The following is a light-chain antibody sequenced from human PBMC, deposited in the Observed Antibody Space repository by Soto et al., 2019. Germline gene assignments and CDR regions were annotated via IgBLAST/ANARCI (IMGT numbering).Light chain of an antibody. CDR1: ERVSTN. V-gene: IGKV3-20*01. Sequence: PGESATPSYQASERVSTNLAWYQPTPGQAPRLLIYSASRRLTDIPVRFSGSGSGTDFTLTISRLQPEDFAVYYCRQYGRSLGFAFGGGTKVDIK. CDR3: RQYGRSLGFA. CDR2: SAS. J-gene: IGKJ4*01.